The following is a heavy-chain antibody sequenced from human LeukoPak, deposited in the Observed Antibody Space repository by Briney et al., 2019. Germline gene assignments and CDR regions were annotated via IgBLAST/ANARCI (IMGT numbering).Heavy chain of an antibody. CDR3: AKEVGALGGYYFDY. Sequence: GGSLRLSCAASGFTFSSYWMSWVRQAPGKGLEWVSAISGSGGSTYYADSVNGRFTISRDNSKNTLYLQMNSVRAEDTAVYYCAKEVGALGGYYFDYWGQGTLVTVSS. J-gene: IGHJ4*02. CDR2: ISGSGGST. V-gene: IGHV3-23*01. CDR1: GFTFSSYW. D-gene: IGHD7-27*01.